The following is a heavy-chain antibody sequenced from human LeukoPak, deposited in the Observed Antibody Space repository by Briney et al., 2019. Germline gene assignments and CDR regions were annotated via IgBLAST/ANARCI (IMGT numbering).Heavy chain of an antibody. V-gene: IGHV3-48*04. CDR3: ARDDGDV. CDR1: GFTFSSYG. CDR2: ISSGRPTM. Sequence: PGGSLRLSCAASGFTFSSYGMNWVRQAPGTGLQWVAYISSGRPTMNYADSVRGRFTVSRDNTRNSPDLQINSLTVEDTAIYYCARDDGDVWGTGTTVTVSS. J-gene: IGHJ6*04.